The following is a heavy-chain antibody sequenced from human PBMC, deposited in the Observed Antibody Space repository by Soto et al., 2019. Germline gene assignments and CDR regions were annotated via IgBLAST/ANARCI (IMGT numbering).Heavy chain of an antibody. J-gene: IGHJ4*02. V-gene: IGHV3-30*18. CDR1: GFTFSSYG. CDR2: ISYDGSNK. CDR3: AKDTPMYY. Sequence: LRLSCAASGFTFSSYGMHWVRQAPGKGLEWVAVISYDGSNKYYADSVKGRFTISRDNSKNTLYLQMNSLRAEDTAVYYCAKDTPMYYWGQGTLVTVSS.